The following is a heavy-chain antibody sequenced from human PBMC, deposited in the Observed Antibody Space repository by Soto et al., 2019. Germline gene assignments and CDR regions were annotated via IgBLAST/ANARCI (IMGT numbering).Heavy chain of an antibody. V-gene: IGHV1-18*01. D-gene: IGHD3-22*01. CDR3: ARDPPSSNSYYYLQISCDY. Sequence: QVQLVQSGAEVKKPGASVKVSCKASGYTFTNYGISWVRQAPGQGLEWMGWISAYNDNTNYAQNVQGRVTMTTDTSTSTDYMELRRLRSDDTAVYYCARDPPSSNSYYYLQISCDYWGQGTLVTVSS. CDR1: GYTFTNYG. CDR2: ISAYNDNT. J-gene: IGHJ4*02.